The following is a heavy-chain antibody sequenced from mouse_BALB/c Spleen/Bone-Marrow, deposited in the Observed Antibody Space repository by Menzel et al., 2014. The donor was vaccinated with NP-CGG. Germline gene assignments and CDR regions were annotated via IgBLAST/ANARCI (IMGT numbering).Heavy chain of an antibody. CDR3: ARYYYGSSYFDY. V-gene: IGHV14-3*02. J-gene: IGHJ2*01. D-gene: IGHD1-1*01. CDR1: GFNIXDTY. Sequence: EVQLQQSGAELVKPGASVKLSCTASGFNIXDTYMHWVKQRPEQGLEWIGRIDPANGNTKYDPKFQGKATITADTSSNTAYLQLSSLTSEDTAVYYCARYYYGSSYFDYWGQGTTLTVSS. CDR2: IDPANGNT.